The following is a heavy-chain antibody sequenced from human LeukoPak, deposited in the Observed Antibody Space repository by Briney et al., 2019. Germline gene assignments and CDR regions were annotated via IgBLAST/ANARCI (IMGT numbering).Heavy chain of an antibody. D-gene: IGHD6-13*01. CDR2: ITSSSSYI. J-gene: IGHJ6*03. V-gene: IGHV3-21*01. CDR1: GFTFSRFT. Sequence: GGSLRLSCAASGFTFSRFTMNWVRQAPGKGLEWVSSITSSSSYIYYADSVKGRFSISRDNSKNTLYLQMNSLRAEDTAVYYCAKDSELTSSSWPYYYYYYMDVWGKGTTVTISS. CDR3: AKDSELTSSSWPYYYYYYMDV.